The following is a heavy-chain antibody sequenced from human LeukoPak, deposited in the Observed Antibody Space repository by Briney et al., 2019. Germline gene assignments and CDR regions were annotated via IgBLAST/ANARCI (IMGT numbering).Heavy chain of an antibody. CDR2: IYHSGST. Sequence: PSETLCFTFAVYGASFIGNDWGWFRQPPGKGLEWIGEIYHSGSTNYNPSFKSRVTISVDTSKNKLSLKLSSVTAADTAVYFSDRVTPGPTENWFDSWGQGTLVTVSS. CDR3: DRVTPGPTENWFDS. CDR1: GASFIGND. D-gene: IGHD1-1*01. J-gene: IGHJ5*01. V-gene: IGHV4-34*01.